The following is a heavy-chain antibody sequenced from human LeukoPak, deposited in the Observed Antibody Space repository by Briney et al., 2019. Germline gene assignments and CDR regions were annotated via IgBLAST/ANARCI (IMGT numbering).Heavy chain of an antibody. CDR3: ATYYYDRALDY. CDR1: GGSISSSNW. CDR2: IYHSGST. V-gene: IGHV4-4*02. Sequence: SETLSLTCAVSGGSISSSNWWSWVRQPPGKGLEWIGEIYHSGSTNYNPSLKSRVTISVDKSKNQFPLKLSSVTAADTAVYYCATYYYDRALDYWGQGTLVTVSS. D-gene: IGHD3-22*01. J-gene: IGHJ4*02.